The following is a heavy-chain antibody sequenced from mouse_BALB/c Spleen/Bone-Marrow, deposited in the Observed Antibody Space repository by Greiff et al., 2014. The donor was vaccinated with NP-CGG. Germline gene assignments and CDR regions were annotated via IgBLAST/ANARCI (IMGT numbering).Heavy chain of an antibody. CDR1: GFNIKDTY. D-gene: IGHD4-1*01. CDR3: ARWEYYAMDY. V-gene: IGHV14-3*02. J-gene: IGHJ4*01. CDR2: VDPANGNT. Sequence: EVQLQQSGAELVKPGASVKLSCTASGFNIKDTYMHWVKQRPEQGLEWIGRVDPANGNTKYDPKFQGKATITADTSSNTAYLQLSSLTSEDTAVYYCARWEYYAMDYWGQGTSVTVSS.